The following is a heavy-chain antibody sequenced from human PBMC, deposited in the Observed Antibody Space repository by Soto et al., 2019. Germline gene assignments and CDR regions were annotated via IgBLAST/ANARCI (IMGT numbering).Heavy chain of an antibody. CDR3: NAPSSGGMDV. V-gene: IGHV5-10-1*01. Sequence: GESLKISGKGSGDSFTSYWISWVGQMPGRGLEWVGRIDPSDSYTNYSPSFQGHVTISADKSISTAYLQWSSLKASDTAMSYCNAPSSGGMDVWGQGTTVTVSS. D-gene: IGHD6-6*01. J-gene: IGHJ6*02. CDR2: IDPSDSYT. CDR1: GDSFTSYW.